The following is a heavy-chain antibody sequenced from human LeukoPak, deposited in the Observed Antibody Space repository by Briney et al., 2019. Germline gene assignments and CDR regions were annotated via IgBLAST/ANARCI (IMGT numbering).Heavy chain of an antibody. CDR2: ISTYNGNT. D-gene: IGHD4-23*01. V-gene: IGHV1-18*01. J-gene: IGHJ3*02. CDR1: GYTFTRYG. CDR3: ARATTVVTPRGRGSFDI. Sequence: ASVKVSCKASGYTFTRYGISWVRQAPGQGLEWMGWISTYNGNTSYAQKLQGRVTMTTDTSTSTAYMELRSLRSDDTAVYYCARATTVVTPRGRGSFDIWGQGTMVTVSS.